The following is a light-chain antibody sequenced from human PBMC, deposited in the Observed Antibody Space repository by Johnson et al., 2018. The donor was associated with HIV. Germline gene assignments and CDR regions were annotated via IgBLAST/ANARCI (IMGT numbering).Light chain of an antibody. J-gene: IGLJ1*01. CDR2: KNN. Sequence: QSLLTQPPSVSAAPGQKVTISCSGSSSTIGNNYVSWYQVLPGTAPKLLIYKNNERPSGIPDRFSGSKSGTSATLGITGLQTGDEADYYCGTWDTSLSAGGVFGPGTKVTVL. CDR3: GTWDTSLSAGGV. CDR1: SSTIGNNY. V-gene: IGLV1-51*02.